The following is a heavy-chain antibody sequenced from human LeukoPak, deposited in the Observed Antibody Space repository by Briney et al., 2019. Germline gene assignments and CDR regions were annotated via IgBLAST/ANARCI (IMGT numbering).Heavy chain of an antibody. CDR1: GYTFTGYY. D-gene: IGHD7-27*01. V-gene: IGHV1-2*02. CDR2: INPNSGGA. J-gene: IGHJ4*02. CDR3: ARDMGTADWGIDY. Sequence: ASVKVSCKASGYTFTGYYMHWVRQAPGQGLEWMGWINPNSGGANYAQKFQGRVTMTRDTSTSTAYMELSRLRSDDTAVYYCARDMGTADWGIDYWGQGTLVTVSS.